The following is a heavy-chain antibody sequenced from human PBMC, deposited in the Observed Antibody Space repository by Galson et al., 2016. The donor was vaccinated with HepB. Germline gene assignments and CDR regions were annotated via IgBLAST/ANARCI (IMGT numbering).Heavy chain of an antibody. D-gene: IGHD3-22*01. J-gene: IGHJ3*01. CDR1: GFTFDDFV. V-gene: IGHV3-49*03. CDR2: IRSKPFGETT. Sequence: AASGFTFDDFVMIWFRQAPGRGPEWVGFIRSKPFGETTEYAASVKGRFSISRDDSKSIAYLQLNSLRTDDTAVYYCARPHYIDGSGYYSIRLGVFDVWGQGTMVTVSS. CDR3: ARPHYIDGSGYYSIRLGVFDV.